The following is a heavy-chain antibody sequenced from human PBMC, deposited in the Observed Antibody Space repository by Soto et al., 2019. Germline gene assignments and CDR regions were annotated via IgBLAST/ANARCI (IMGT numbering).Heavy chain of an antibody. V-gene: IGHV4-59*12. CDR2: IFYSGST. J-gene: IGHJ3*02. D-gene: IGHD3-22*01. CDR3: AKFITMIVVVIGDAFDI. CDR1: GGSISSYY. Sequence: PSETLSLTCTVSGGSISSYYWSWIRQPPGKGLEWIGYIFYSGSTNYNPSLKSRVTISVDTSKNTLYLQMNSLRAEDTAVYYCAKFITMIVVVIGDAFDIWGQGTMVTVSS.